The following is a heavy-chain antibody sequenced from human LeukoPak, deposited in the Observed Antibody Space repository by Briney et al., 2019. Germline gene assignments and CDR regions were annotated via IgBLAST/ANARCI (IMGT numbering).Heavy chain of an antibody. CDR1: GFTFSSYE. V-gene: IGHV3-48*03. Sequence: GGSLRLSCTASGFTFSSYEVNWVRQAPGKGLEWVSYIRSDGSTTFYADSVKGRFTISRDNAKNSLYLQMNSLRAEDTAVYYCARQRWSWYFYMDVWGKGTTVTISS. J-gene: IGHJ6*03. CDR3: ARQRWSWYFYMDV. D-gene: IGHD2-15*01. CDR2: IRSDGSTT.